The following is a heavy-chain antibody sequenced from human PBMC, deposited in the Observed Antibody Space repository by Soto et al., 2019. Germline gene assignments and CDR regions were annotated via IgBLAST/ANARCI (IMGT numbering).Heavy chain of an antibody. CDR1: GGTLDAYT. Sequence: PXGSLRLSRAASGGTLDAYTMHWVRQAPGKGLDWVSLISWDGGSTYYADSVKGRFTISRDNSKNSLYLQMNSLRTEDTALYYCAKDIACGSCYSDYYYGMDVWGQGTTVTVSS. CDR3: AKDIACGSCYSDYYYGMDV. V-gene: IGHV3-43*01. J-gene: IGHJ6*02. D-gene: IGHD2-15*01. CDR2: ISWDGGST.